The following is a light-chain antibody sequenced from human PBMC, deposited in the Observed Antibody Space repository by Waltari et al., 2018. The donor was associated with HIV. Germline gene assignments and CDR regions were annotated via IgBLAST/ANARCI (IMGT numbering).Light chain of an antibody. Sequence: EIVLTQSPGNMSVSPGERATLSCRTSHSVSSNLAWYYQKSGQAPRLLIHGASTRAPGIAARFTASGSGKEFTLTITTLQSTDSGIYYCQQYYNWPRKFGQGTKVEAK. J-gene: IGKJ1*01. CDR2: GAS. V-gene: IGKV3-15*01. CDR1: HSVSSN. CDR3: QQYYNWPRK.